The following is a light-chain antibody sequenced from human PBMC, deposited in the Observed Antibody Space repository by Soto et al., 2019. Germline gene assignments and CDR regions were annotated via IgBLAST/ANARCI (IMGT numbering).Light chain of an antibody. V-gene: IGLV2-23*02. J-gene: IGLJ1*01. Sequence: QSVLTQPASVSGSPGQSITISCTGTSSDVGSYNLVSWYQQHPGKAPKLMIYEVSTRPSGVSNRFSGSKSGNTASLTISGLQAEDEADYYCCSYAGSSTYVFGTGTKFTVL. CDR1: SSDVGSYNL. CDR2: EVS. CDR3: CSYAGSSTYV.